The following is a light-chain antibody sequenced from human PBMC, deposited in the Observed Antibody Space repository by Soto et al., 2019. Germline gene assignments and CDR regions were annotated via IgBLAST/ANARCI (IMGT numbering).Light chain of an antibody. J-gene: IGLJ2*01. CDR3: CSYAGTYTMV. CDR1: SSDVGAYKY. V-gene: IGLV2-11*01. CDR2: DVS. Sequence: QSALTQPRSVSGSPGQSVTISCTGTSSDVGAYKYVSWNQQHPGKDPKLMISDVSKRPLGVPDRFSGSKSGNTASLTISGLQAEDEADYYCCSYAGTYTMVFGGGTKLTVL.